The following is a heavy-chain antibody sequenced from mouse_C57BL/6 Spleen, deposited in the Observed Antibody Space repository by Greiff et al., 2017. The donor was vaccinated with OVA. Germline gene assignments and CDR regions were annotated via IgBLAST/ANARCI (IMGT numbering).Heavy chain of an antibody. CDR1: GFTFSDYY. D-gene: IGHD1-1*01. CDR3: ARRNYDWYFDV. V-gene: IGHV5-12*01. CDR2: ISNGGGST. J-gene: IGHJ1*03. Sequence: EVKLVESGGGLVQPGGSLKLSCAASGFTFSDYYMYWVRQTPEKRLEWVAYISNGGGSTYYPDTVKGRFTISRDNAKNTLYLPMSRLKSENTAMYYCARRNYDWYFDVWGTGTTVTVSS.